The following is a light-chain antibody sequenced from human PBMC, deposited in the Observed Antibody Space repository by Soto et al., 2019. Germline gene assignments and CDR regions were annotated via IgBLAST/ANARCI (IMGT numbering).Light chain of an antibody. CDR3: VAWDDDLSARV. CDR2: MNN. V-gene: IGLV1-47*01. J-gene: IGLJ3*02. Sequence: QAVVTQPPSLSGTPGQTVTISCLGSRSNIGSSIVHWYQQFPGTAPKHLIFMNNQRPSGVPDRFSGSKSGTSASLVISGFRSEDEADYYCVAWDDDLSARVFGGGTKVTVL. CDR1: RSNIGSSI.